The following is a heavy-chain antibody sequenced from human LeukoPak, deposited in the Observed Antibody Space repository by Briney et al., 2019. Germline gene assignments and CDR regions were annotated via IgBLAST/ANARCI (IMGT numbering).Heavy chain of an antibody. J-gene: IGHJ4*02. CDR1: GGSIYSTTFY. Sequence: SETLSLACTVSGGSIYSTTFYWGWIRQPPGKGLEWIGSMYYDGSTYYNPSLKSRVTISVDTSNNQFSLKLISVTAADTAVYFCARRSDSGRDDGEDYLDHWGQGPLVTVPT. V-gene: IGHV4-39*01. D-gene: IGHD1-26*01. CDR2: MYYDGST. CDR3: ARRSDSGRDDGEDYLDH.